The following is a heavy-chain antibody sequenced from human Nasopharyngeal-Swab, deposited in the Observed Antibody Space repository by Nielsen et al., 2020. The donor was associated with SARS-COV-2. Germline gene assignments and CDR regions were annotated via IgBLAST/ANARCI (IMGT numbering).Heavy chain of an antibody. CDR2: IWYDGSSK. Sequence: GESLKISCAASGFTFSSYGMHWVRQAPGKGLEWVAVIWYDGSSKYHADSVKGRFTISRDNSKNTLYLQMNRLRAEDTAVYYCAREGQVGATTGFDYWGQGTLVTVSS. D-gene: IGHD1-26*01. V-gene: IGHV3-33*08. J-gene: IGHJ4*02. CDR1: GFTFSSYG. CDR3: AREGQVGATTGFDY.